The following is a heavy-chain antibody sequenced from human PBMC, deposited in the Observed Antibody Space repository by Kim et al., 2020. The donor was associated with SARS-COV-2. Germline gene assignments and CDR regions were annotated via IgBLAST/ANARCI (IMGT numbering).Heavy chain of an antibody. V-gene: IGHV3-30*18. CDR1: GFTFSSYG. CDR3: AKDSKYSYGGAFDI. Sequence: GGSLRLSCAASGFTFSSYGMHWVRQAPGKGLEWVAVISYDGSNKYYADSVKGRFTISRDNSKNTLYLQMNSLRAEDTAVYYCAKDSKYSYGGAFDIWGQGTMVTVSS. D-gene: IGHD5-18*01. CDR2: ISYDGSNK. J-gene: IGHJ3*02.